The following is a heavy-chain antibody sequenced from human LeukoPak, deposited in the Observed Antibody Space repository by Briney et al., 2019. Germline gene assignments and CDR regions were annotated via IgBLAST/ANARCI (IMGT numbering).Heavy chain of an antibody. D-gene: IGHD3-22*01. Sequence: GGSLRLSCAASGFTVSSNYMSWVRQAPGKGLEWVSVIYSGGSTYYADSVKGRFTISRDNSKNTLYPQMNSLRAEDTAVYYCARYPSYYDSSIYHFDYWGQGTLVTVSS. V-gene: IGHV3-53*01. J-gene: IGHJ4*02. CDR2: IYSGGST. CDR3: ARYPSYYDSSIYHFDY. CDR1: GFTVSSNY.